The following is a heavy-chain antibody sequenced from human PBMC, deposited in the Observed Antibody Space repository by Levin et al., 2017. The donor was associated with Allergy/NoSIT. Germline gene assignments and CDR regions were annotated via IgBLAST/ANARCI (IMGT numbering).Heavy chain of an antibody. J-gene: IGHJ3*02. CDR2: ISSGGDT. Sequence: PGGSLRLSCAASGLTFSRYTVNWVRQAPGKGLQWVSFISSGGDTFYADSLRGRFTISRDNARNSVYLQMNSLRAEDTAVYYCATNVRDAYTFALEIWGHGTLVTVS. D-gene: IGHD5-24*01. CDR3: ATNVRDAYTFALEI. V-gene: IGHV3-21*01. CDR1: GLTFSRYT.